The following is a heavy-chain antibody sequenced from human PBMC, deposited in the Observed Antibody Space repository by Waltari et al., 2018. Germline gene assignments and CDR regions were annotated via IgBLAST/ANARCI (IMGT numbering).Heavy chain of an antibody. V-gene: IGHV1-2*02. D-gene: IGHD3-10*01. J-gene: IGHJ6*03. CDR3: ARDGSGSYWYYMDV. CDR1: GYNFNGHY. Sequence: QVQLVQSGAEVKNPGASVKVSCQASGYNFNGHYIHWVRQAPGKGLEWLGWINSNTGGTKYAQKFQGRVTMTRAASITTVYMELSSLRSDDTAVYYCARDGSGSYWYYMDVWGKGTTVTISS. CDR2: INSNTGGT.